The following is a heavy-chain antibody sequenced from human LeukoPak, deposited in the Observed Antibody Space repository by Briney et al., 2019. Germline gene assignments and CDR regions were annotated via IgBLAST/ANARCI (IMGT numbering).Heavy chain of an antibody. CDR3: ARVAVATGFVY. CDR2: ISTSGGTT. D-gene: IGHD5-12*01. Sequence: GGSLRLSCAASGFTFNSYAMSWVRQAPGKGLEWVSTISTSGGTTYYADSVKGRFTVSRDNSKKTLYLQMNSLLAEDTAVYYCARVAVATGFVYWGQGSLVAVSS. CDR1: GFTFNSYA. V-gene: IGHV3-23*01. J-gene: IGHJ4*02.